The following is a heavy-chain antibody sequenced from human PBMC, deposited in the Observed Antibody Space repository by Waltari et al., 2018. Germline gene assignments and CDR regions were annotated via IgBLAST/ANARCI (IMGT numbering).Heavy chain of an antibody. CDR1: GYTFTSYD. Sequence: QVQLVQSGAEVKKPGAPVMVSCKASGYTFTSYDINWVRQATGQGRGWKGWRNPNSGNTGYEQKFQGRVTMTRNTPISTAYMELSSLRSEDTAVYYCARQSGYYYYYYGMDVWGQGTTVTVSS. CDR3: ARQSGYYYYYYGMDV. V-gene: IGHV1-8*01. J-gene: IGHJ6*02. CDR2: RNPNSGNT.